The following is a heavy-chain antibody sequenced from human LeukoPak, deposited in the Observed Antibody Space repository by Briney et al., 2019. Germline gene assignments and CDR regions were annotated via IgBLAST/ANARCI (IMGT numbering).Heavy chain of an antibody. Sequence: SETLSLTCTVSGGSISSSSYYWGWIRQPPGKGLEWIGSIYYSGSTYYNPSLKSRVTISVDTSKNQFSLKLSPVTAADTAVYYCARQGSGRYYGMYYYYMDVWGKGTTVTVSS. CDR2: IYYSGST. J-gene: IGHJ6*03. CDR3: ARQGSGRYYGMYYYYMDV. CDR1: GGSISSSSYY. D-gene: IGHD3-10*01. V-gene: IGHV4-39*01.